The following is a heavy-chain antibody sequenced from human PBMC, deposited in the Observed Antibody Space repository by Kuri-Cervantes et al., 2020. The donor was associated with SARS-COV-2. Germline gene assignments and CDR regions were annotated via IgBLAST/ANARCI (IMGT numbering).Heavy chain of an antibody. CDR2: IKQDGSEK. D-gene: IGHD2-8*01. J-gene: IGHJ4*02. CDR3: ARVISGYCTNGVCPYYFDY. CDR1: GFTFSSYW. Sequence: GGSLRPSCAASGFTFSSYWMSWVRQAPGKGLECVANIKQDGSEKYYVDSVKGRFTISRDNAKNSLYLQMNSLRAEDTAVYYCARVISGYCTNGVCPYYFDYWGQGTLVTVSS. V-gene: IGHV3-7*05.